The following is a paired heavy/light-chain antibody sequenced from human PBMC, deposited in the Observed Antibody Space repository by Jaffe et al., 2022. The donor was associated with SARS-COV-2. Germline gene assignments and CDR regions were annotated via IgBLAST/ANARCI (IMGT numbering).Heavy chain of an antibody. CDR3: ARVGYYYESGGYLNY. D-gene: IGHD3-22*01. J-gene: IGHJ4*02. Sequence: QVQLVQSGAEAKKPGASVKVSCKASGYSFTRYAMHWVRQAPGQRLEWMGWINTGNGDTKYLQKFQGRVTFTSDTSASTAYMELSSLRSEDTAVYYCARVGYYYESGGYLNYWGQGTLITVSS. V-gene: IGHV1-3*04. CDR1: GYSFTRYA. CDR2: INTGNGDT.
Light chain of an antibody. V-gene: IGKV3-20*01. CDR3: QQYGSSPRT. Sequence: EIVLTQSPGTLSLSPGERATLSCRASESVNSNYLAWNQQKPGQAPRLLIYGTSSRATGIPDRFSGSGSGTDFTLTISRLEPEDFAVYFCQQYGSSPRTFGQGTKVEIK. J-gene: IGKJ1*01. CDR1: ESVNSNY. CDR2: GTS.